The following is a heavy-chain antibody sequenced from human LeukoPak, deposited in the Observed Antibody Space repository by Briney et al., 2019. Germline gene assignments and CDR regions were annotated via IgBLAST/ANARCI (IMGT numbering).Heavy chain of an antibody. V-gene: IGHV4-61*02. CDR1: GGSISSGSYY. Sequence: SETLSLTCTVSGGSISSGSYYWSWIRQPAGKGLEWIGRIYTSGSTNYNPSLKSRVTISVDTSKNQFSLKLSSVTAADTAVYYCARQERVDEFDYWGQGTLVTVSS. CDR3: ARQERVDEFDY. CDR2: IYTSGST. J-gene: IGHJ4*02. D-gene: IGHD3-3*01.